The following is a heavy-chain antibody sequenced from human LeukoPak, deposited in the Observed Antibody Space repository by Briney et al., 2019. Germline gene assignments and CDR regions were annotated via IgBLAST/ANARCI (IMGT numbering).Heavy chain of an antibody. J-gene: IGHJ5*02. D-gene: IGHD3-9*01. CDR1: GFTFSNAR. V-gene: IGHV3-15*01. Sequence: KPGGSLRLSCAASGFTFSNARMSWVRQAPGKGLEWVGRIKSKTDGGTTDYAAPVTGRFTISRDDSKNTLYLEMNSLKTEDTAVYYCTTDKQYYDILTGYYLAGWFDPWGQGTQVTVSS. CDR2: IKSKTDGGTT. CDR3: TTDKQYYDILTGYYLAGWFDP.